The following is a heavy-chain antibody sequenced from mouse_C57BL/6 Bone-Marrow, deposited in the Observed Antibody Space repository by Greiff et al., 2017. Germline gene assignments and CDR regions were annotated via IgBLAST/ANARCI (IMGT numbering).Heavy chain of an antibody. J-gene: IGHJ2*01. D-gene: IGHD1-1*01. Sequence: VQVVESGPGLVAPSQSLSITCTVSGFSLTSYAISWVRQPPGKGLEWLGVIWTGGGTNYNSALKSRLSISKDNSKSQVFLKMNSLQTDDTARYYCARNGPLYYGSSYLYYFDYWGQGTTLTVSS. CDR2: IWTGGGT. V-gene: IGHV2-9-1*01. CDR1: GFSLTSYA. CDR3: ARNGPLYYGSSYLYYFDY.